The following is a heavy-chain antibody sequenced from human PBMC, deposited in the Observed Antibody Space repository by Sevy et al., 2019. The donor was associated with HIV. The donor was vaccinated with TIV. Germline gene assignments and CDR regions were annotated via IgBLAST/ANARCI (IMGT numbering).Heavy chain of an antibody. CDR1: GFTFDEHA. CDR2: IRWNGGSV. J-gene: IGHJ6*02. CDR3: AKSKVASVYHYYGMDV. Sequence: GGSLRLSCRTFGFTFDEHAMHWVRQVPGKGLEWVSGIRWNGGSVAYADSVKGRFTISRDNTKSSLYLQMNGLRPEDTAVYYCAKSKVASVYHYYGMDVWGHGTTVSVSS. V-gene: IGHV3-9*01.